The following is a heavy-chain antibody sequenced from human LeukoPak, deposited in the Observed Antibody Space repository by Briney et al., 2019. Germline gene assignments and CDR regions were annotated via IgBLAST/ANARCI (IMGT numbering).Heavy chain of an antibody. CDR1: GFTFSTYA. CDR3: AKSPYRFDALDI. CDR2: ISGRGIST. J-gene: IGHJ3*02. D-gene: IGHD3-16*02. Sequence: PGGSLRLSCAASGFTFSTYAMSWVRQAPGKGLEWVSFISGRGISTYYADSVKGRFTISRDNSKNTLYLQVSSLRAEDTAVYYCAKSPYRFDALDIWGQGTMVTVSS. V-gene: IGHV3-23*01.